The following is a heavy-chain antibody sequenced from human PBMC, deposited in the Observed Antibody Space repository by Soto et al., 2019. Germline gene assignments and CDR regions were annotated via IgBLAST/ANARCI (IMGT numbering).Heavy chain of an antibody. CDR1: GGSISSGDYY. CDR2: IYYSGST. J-gene: IGHJ4*02. V-gene: IGHV4-31*03. Sequence: SETLSLTCTVSGGSISSGDYYWSWIRQPPGKGLEWIGYIYYSGSTYYNPSLKSRVTISVDTSKNQFSLKLSSVTAADTAVYYCAMGGDYYDSSGYPQGFDYWGQGTLVTVSS. D-gene: IGHD3-22*01. CDR3: AMGGDYYDSSGYPQGFDY.